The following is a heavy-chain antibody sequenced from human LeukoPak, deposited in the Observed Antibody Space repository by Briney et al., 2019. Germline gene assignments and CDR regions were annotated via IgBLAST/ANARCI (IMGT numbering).Heavy chain of an antibody. D-gene: IGHD3-10*01. V-gene: IGHV1-69*05. Sequence: SVKVSCKASGGTFSSYAISWVRQAPGQGLEWMGRIIPIFGTANYAQKFQGRVIMTTDTSTSSVFMELSSLRSEDTAVYYCARGDFGSGSYKLWGQGTLVSVSS. J-gene: IGHJ4*02. CDR2: IIPIFGTA. CDR3: ARGDFGSGSYKL. CDR1: GGTFSSYA.